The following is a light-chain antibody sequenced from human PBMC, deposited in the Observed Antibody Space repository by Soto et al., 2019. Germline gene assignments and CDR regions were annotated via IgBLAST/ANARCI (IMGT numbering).Light chain of an antibody. CDR2: EGN. V-gene: IGLV2-23*01. J-gene: IGLJ3*02. CDR1: SSDVGSYNL. CDR3: CSYAGSTTLV. Sequence: QSVLTQPASVSGSPGQSITISCTGTSSDVGSYNLVSWYQQHPGKAPKLMIYEGNKRPSGVSNRFSGSKSGNTASLTISGLQAEDEAEYYCCSYAGSTTLVFGGGTKLTVL.